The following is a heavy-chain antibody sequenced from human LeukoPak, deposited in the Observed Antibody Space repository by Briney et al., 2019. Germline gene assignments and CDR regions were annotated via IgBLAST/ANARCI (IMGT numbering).Heavy chain of an antibody. V-gene: IGHV3-9*01. J-gene: IGHJ4*02. CDR2: ISWNSGSI. CDR1: GFTFDDYA. CDR3: AKDTNPYYYDSSGYPPSYFDY. D-gene: IGHD3-22*01. Sequence: GGSLRLSCAASGFTFDDYAMHWVRQAPGKGLEWVSGISWNSGSIGYADSVKGRLTISRDNAKNSLYLQMNSLRAEDTALYYCAKDTNPYYYDSSGYPPSYFDYWGQGTLVTVSS.